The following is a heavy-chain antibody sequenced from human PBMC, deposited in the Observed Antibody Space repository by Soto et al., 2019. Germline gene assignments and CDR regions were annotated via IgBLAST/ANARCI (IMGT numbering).Heavy chain of an antibody. CDR1: GYTFTSYA. CDR2: INAGNGNT. V-gene: IGHV1-3*05. J-gene: IGHJ5*02. CDR3: ARVLDQLLWSGGFDP. Sequence: QVQLVQSGAEEKKPGASVKVSCKASGYTFTSYAMHWVRQAPGQRLEWMGWINAGNGNTKYSQKFQGRVTISRDTSASPAYMELSSLRSEDTAVYYCARVLDQLLWSGGFDPWGQGTLVTVSS. D-gene: IGHD2-2*01.